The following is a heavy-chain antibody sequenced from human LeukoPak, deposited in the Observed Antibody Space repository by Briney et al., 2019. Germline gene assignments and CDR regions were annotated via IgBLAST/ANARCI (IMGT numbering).Heavy chain of an antibody. CDR3: ARDPALRDY. V-gene: IGHV3-20*04. CDR1: GFNFSTNW. J-gene: IGHJ4*02. Sequence: PGGSLRLSCAASGFNFSTNWMSWVRQAPGKGLEWVSGISWNSGSIGYADSVKGRFTISRDNAKNSLYLQMNSLRAEDTAVYYCARDPALRDYWGQGTLVTVSS. CDR2: ISWNSGSI.